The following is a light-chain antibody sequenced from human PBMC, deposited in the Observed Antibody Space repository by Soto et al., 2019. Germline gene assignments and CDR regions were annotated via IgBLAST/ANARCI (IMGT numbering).Light chain of an antibody. CDR1: STDVGRYNY. CDR3: TSYTSDSTYV. CDR2: DVS. J-gene: IGLJ1*01. V-gene: IGLV2-14*01. Sequence: QSYLTQPAYVSGSPGQSITISCPGTSTDVGRYNYVSWYQQHPGKAPKLMVYDVSNRPSWVSNRFSGSKSGVTASLTISGLQAEDEADYYCTSYTSDSTYVFGTGTKVT.